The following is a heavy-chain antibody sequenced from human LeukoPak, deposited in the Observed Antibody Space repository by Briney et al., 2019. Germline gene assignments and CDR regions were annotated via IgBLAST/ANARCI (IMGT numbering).Heavy chain of an antibody. Sequence: AGGSLRLSCAASGFTFSNAWMSWVRQAPGKGLEWVGRIKSKTDGGTTDYAAPVKGRFTISRDDSKNTLYLQMNSLKTEDTAVYYCTTILYDFWSGYYGEYYFDYWGQGTLVTVSS. CDR2: IKSKTDGGTT. D-gene: IGHD3-3*01. CDR1: GFTFSNAW. CDR3: TTILYDFWSGYYGEYYFDY. V-gene: IGHV3-15*01. J-gene: IGHJ4*02.